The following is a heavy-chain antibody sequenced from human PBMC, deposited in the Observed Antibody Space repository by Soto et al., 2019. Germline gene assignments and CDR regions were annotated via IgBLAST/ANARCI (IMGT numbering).Heavy chain of an antibody. CDR1: GCTFISYC. Sequence: GGFQRHCSAAFGCTFISYCVSWVRQATGKGLEWVSGFRGSGDDGSTYYADSVKGRFTISRDNSKNMLFLQMNSLRAEDTAIYYRAKKVNSGSGSQYFDYWGQGTLVTVSS. CDR3: AKKVNSGSGSQYFDY. D-gene: IGHD3-10*01. CDR2: FRGSGDDGST. V-gene: IGHV3-23*01. J-gene: IGHJ4*02.